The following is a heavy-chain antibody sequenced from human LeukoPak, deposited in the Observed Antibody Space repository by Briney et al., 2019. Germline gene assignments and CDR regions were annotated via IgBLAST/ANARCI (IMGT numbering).Heavy chain of an antibody. J-gene: IGHJ4*02. CDR1: GGSISSYY. V-gene: IGHV4-59*01. Sequence: SETLSLTCTVSGGSISSYYWSWIRQPPGKGLEWIGFIYYSGSTNYNPSLKSRVSISVDTSKNQFSLKLSSVAAADTAVYYCARTLGYCSSTSCYPYYFDYWGQGTLVTVSS. CDR2: IYYSGST. D-gene: IGHD2-2*01. CDR3: ARTLGYCSSTSCYPYYFDY.